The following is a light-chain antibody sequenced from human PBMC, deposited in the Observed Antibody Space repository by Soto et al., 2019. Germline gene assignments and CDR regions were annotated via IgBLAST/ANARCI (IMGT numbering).Light chain of an antibody. CDR2: GSS. J-gene: IGKJ2*01. Sequence: EIVMTQSPATLSVSLGERATISCRASQSVERHLAWYQQKPGKPPKLLMYGSSIRATGIPARFSGSGSGTEFPPTISMLHADDFAFYYCQHYGISYTFGQGTKLEIK. CDR1: QSVERH. V-gene: IGKV3D-15*03. CDR3: QHYGISYT.